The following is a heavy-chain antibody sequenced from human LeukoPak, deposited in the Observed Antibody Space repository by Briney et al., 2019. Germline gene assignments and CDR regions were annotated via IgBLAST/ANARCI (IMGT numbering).Heavy chain of an antibody. D-gene: IGHD2-2*01. CDR2: INHSGST. CDR1: GGSFSGYY. Sequence: SETLSLTCAVYGGSFSGYYWSWIRQPPGKGLEWIGEINHSGSTNYNPSLKSRVTISADTSKNQFSLKLSSVTAADTAVYYCARGLGRIGPAGYRASRTNWFDPWGQGTLVTVSS. J-gene: IGHJ5*02. V-gene: IGHV4-34*01. CDR3: ARGLGRIGPAGYRASRTNWFDP.